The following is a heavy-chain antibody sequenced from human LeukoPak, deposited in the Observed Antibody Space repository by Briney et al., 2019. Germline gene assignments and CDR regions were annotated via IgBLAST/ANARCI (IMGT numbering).Heavy chain of an antibody. D-gene: IGHD6-13*01. CDR3: ARPGIAAAGPVPYFDY. CDR2: IIPILGIA. CDR1: GGTFSSYA. V-gene: IGHV1-69*04. J-gene: IGHJ4*02. Sequence: SVKVSCKASGGTFSSYAISWVRQAPGQGLEWMGRIIPILGIANYAQKFQGRVTITADKSTSTAYMELSSLRSEDTAVYYCARPGIAAAGPVPYFDYWGQGTLVTVSS.